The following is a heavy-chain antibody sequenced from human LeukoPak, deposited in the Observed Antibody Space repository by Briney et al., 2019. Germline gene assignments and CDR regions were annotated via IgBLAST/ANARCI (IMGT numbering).Heavy chain of an antibody. D-gene: IGHD1-20*01. CDR1: GCTFSSYA. J-gene: IGHJ3*02. V-gene: IGHV1-69*05. Sequence: GSSVKVSCKASGCTFSSYAISWVRQAPGQGLEWMGGIIPIFGTANYAQKFQGRVTITTDESTSTAYMELSSLRSEDTAVYYCAITITGTTSRFGAFDIWGQGTMVTVSS. CDR3: AITITGTTSRFGAFDI. CDR2: IIPIFGTA.